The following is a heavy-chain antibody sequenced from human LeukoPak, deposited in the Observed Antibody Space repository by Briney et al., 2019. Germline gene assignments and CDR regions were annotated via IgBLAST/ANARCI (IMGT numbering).Heavy chain of an antibody. D-gene: IGHD5-12*01. Sequence: PGGSLRLSCAASGFTFSNYAMHWVRQAPGKGLQWVALISYDGTNKDYADSVKGRFTISRDNPKNTLYLQVNSLRAEDTAVYYCAKDTYGGYGYWGQGTLVTVSS. CDR2: ISYDGTNK. J-gene: IGHJ4*02. CDR1: GFTFSNYA. V-gene: IGHV3-30*04. CDR3: AKDTYGGYGY.